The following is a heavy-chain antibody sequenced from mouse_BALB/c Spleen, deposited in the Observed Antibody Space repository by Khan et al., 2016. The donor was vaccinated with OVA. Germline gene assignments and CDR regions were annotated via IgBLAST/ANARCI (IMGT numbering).Heavy chain of an antibody. CDR3: ARRGLRWDVDY. V-gene: IGHV1-7*01. J-gene: IGHJ2*01. D-gene: IGHD1-1*01. Sequence: QMQLEESGAELAKPGASVKMSCKASGYTFINYWILWVKQRPGQGLEWIGYINPSTGYTEYNQNFKDKATLTADKSSSTAYMQLSSLTSEDSAVYYCARRGLRWDVDYWGQGTTRTGSS. CDR2: INPSTGYT. CDR1: GYTFINYW.